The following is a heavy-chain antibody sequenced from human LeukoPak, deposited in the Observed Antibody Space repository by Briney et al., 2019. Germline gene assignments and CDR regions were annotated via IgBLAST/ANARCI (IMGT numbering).Heavy chain of an antibody. CDR1: GGSISSYY. CDR3: RYDY. J-gene: IGHJ4*02. D-gene: IGHD3-16*02. CDR2: IYYSGST. V-gene: IGHV4-59*01. Sequence: SETLSLTCTVSGGSISSYYWSWIRQPPGKGLEWIGYIYYSGSTNYNPSLKSRVTISVDTSKNQFYTAVYYRARSALGELSLRYDYWGQGTLVTVSS.